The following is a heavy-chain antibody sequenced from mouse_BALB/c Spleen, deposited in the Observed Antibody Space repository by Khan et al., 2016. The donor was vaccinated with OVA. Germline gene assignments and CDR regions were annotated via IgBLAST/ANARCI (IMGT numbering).Heavy chain of an antibody. CDR3: ACELRGFAY. V-gene: IGHV3-8*02. Sequence: VQLKELGPSLVKPSQTLSLTCSVTGDSITSGYWNWIRKFPGNKLEYMGYISYSGNTYYNPSLKSRLSITRDTSKNQNYLQLNSVTTEDTATYYCACELRGFAYWGQGTLVTVSA. CDR2: ISYSGNT. D-gene: IGHD1-1*01. J-gene: IGHJ3*01. CDR1: GDSITSGY.